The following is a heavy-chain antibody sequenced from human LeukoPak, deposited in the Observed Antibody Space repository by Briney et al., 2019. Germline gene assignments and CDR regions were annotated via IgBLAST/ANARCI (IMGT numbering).Heavy chain of an antibody. D-gene: IGHD2-2*01. CDR3: ARNQGYCSSTSCPHDDY. J-gene: IGHJ4*02. V-gene: IGHV1-2*02. Sequence: RASVKVSCKASGYTFTGYYMHWVRQAPGQGLEWMGWINPNSGGTNYAQKFQGRVTMTRDTPISTAYMELSRLRSDDTAVYYCARNQGYCSSTSCPHDDYWGQGTLVTVSS. CDR2: INPNSGGT. CDR1: GYTFTGYY.